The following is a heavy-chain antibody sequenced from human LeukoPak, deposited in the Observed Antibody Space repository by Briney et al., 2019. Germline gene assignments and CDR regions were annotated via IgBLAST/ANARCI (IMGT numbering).Heavy chain of an antibody. CDR3: ARGELLWFGERPLDY. V-gene: IGHV4-4*07. CDR2: IYNSGST. J-gene: IGHJ4*02. D-gene: IGHD3-10*01. CDR1: GGSISSYY. Sequence: SETLSLTCTVSGGSISSYYWSWIRQPAGKGLEWIGRIYNSGSTNHNPSLKSRVTISVDTSKNQFSLKLSSVTAADTAVYYWARGELLWFGERPLDYWGQGTLVTVSS.